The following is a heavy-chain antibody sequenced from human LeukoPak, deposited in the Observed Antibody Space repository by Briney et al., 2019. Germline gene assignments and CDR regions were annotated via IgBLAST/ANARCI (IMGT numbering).Heavy chain of an antibody. Sequence: GGSLRLSCVASGFTFSSYDMHWVRQATGKGLEWVSAIDTAGNTFYPGSVKGRFTISRENAKDFLYLQMNNVRAGDTALYFCAHRSKVTSVIDIWGQGTMVTVSS. CDR3: AHRSKVTSVIDI. V-gene: IGHV3-13*04. D-gene: IGHD4-23*01. CDR2: IDTAGNT. J-gene: IGHJ3*02. CDR1: GFTFSSYD.